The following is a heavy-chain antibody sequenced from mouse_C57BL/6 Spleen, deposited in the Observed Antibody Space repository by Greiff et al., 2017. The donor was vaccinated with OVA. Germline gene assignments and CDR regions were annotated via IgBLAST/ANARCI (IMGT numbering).Heavy chain of an antibody. Sequence: QVQLQQPGAELVRPGSSVKLSCKASGYTFTSYWMHWVKQRPIQGLEWIGNIDPSDSETHYNQKFKDKATLTVDKSSSTAYMQLSSLTSEDSAVYCCARQLRSYAMDYWGQGTSVTVSS. CDR2: IDPSDSET. V-gene: IGHV1-52*01. CDR3: ARQLRSYAMDY. J-gene: IGHJ4*01. CDR1: GYTFTSYW. D-gene: IGHD3-2*02.